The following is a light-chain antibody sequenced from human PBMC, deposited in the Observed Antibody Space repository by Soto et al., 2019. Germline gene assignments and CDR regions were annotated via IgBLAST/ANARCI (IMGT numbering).Light chain of an antibody. J-gene: IGKJ4*01. Sequence: IELTQSPSSLSASVGDRVTITCRASQAISSHLAWYQQKPGKAPKLLVYVASTLQSGVPSRFSGSGSGTDFSLSISSLQPEDFATYYCQQLNSYRLTFGGGTKVEIK. CDR3: QQLNSYRLT. CDR2: VAS. V-gene: IGKV1-9*01. CDR1: QAISSH.